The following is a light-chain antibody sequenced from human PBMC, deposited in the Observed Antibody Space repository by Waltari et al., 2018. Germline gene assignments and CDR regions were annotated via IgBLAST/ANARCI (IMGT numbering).Light chain of an antibody. CDR1: PRIGSY. V-gene: IGKV1-39*01. Sequence: DIQLTQPPSSLSAPVGDRVPITCRASPRIGSYLNWYQQKPGKAPKLLIYAASSLQSGVPSRFSGSRSGTDFTLTISSLQPEDFATYYCQQSYSTPPFTFGPGTKVDIK. CDR2: AAS. J-gene: IGKJ3*01. CDR3: QQSYSTPPFT.